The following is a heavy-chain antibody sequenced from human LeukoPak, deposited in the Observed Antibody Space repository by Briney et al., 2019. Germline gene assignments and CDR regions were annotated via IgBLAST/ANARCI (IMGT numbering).Heavy chain of an antibody. V-gene: IGHV1-18*01. CDR3: ARSYYDFWSGYYYYYYYYMDV. Sequence: ASVKVSCKASGYTFTSYGISWVRQAPGQGLEWMGWISAYNGNTNYAQKLQGRVTMTTDTSTSTAYMELRSLGSDDTAVYYCARSYYDFWSGYYYYYYYYMDVWGKGTTVTVSS. CDR2: ISAYNGNT. J-gene: IGHJ6*03. D-gene: IGHD3-3*01. CDR1: GYTFTSYG.